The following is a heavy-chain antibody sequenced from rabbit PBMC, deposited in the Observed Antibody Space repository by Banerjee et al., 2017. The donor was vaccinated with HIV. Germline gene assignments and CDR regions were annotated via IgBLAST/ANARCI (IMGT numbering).Heavy chain of an antibody. CDR2: IAGGSSGST. V-gene: IGHV1S40*01. CDR1: GFTISSGYD. J-gene: IGHJ4*01. Sequence: QSLEESGGDLVKPGASLTLTCTASGFTISSGYDMCWVRQAPGKGLEWIGCIAGGSSGSTHYASWAKGRFTISKTSSTTVTLQMTSLTAADTATYFCARAVQLWGPGTLVTVS. CDR3: ARAVQL.